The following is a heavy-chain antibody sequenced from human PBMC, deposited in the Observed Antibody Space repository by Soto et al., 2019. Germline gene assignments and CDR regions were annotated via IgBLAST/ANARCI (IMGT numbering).Heavy chain of an antibody. CDR2: IYYSGST. D-gene: IGHD6-13*01. J-gene: IGHJ6*02. CDR3: ARDGGSSWVMGMDV. CDR1: GGSISSGGYY. Sequence: QVQLQESGPGLVKPSQTLSLTCTVSGGSISSGGYYWSWIRQHPGKSLEWIGYIYYSGSTYYNPSRQRRVTISVHTSQNQFYLKLSSVTAADTAVYYCARDGGSSWVMGMDVWGQGTTVTLSS. V-gene: IGHV4-31*03.